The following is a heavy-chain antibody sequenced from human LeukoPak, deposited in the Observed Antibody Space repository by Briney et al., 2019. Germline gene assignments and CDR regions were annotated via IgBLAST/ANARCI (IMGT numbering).Heavy chain of an antibody. V-gene: IGHV3-23*01. CDR1: GVTFSNYA. CDR2: ISGSGGST. Sequence: GASLRLSCAASGVTFSNYAMSWVRQAPGKGLEWVSAISGSGGSTYYADSVKGRFTISRDNSKNTLYVQMNSLRAEDTAVYYCARAFDGYDLGCFDYWGQGTLVTVSS. D-gene: IGHD5-12*01. J-gene: IGHJ4*02. CDR3: ARAFDGYDLGCFDY.